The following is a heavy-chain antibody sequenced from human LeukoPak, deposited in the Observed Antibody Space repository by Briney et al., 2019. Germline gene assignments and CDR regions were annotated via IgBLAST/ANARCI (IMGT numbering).Heavy chain of an antibody. CDR1: GYSISSGYY. V-gene: IGHV4-38-2*02. CDR3: ARTQYANHYDSSGYLPLFDY. D-gene: IGHD3-22*01. CDR2: IHHSGST. J-gene: IGHJ4*02. Sequence: PETLSLTCTVSGYSISSGYYWGWIRQPPGKGLEGIGSIHHSGSTYYNPSLKSRLTISVDTSKNPFSLQLSSVTAADTAVYYCARTQYANHYDSSGYLPLFDYWGQGTLVTVSS.